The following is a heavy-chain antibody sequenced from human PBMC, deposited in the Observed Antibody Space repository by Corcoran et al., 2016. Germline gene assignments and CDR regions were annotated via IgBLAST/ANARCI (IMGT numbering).Heavy chain of an antibody. CDR2: ISTSSKYI. CDR3: ATAGSCAGDCYRALNM. Sequence: EVPLVESGGGLVKPGESLRLSCAASGFSFSDYGMTWVRQAPGKGLEWISFISTSSKYIYYADSVRGRFTISRDNAKKSLYLQMNSLRDEDTAMYYCATAGSCAGDCYRALNMWGQGTMVTVSS. D-gene: IGHD2-21*02. J-gene: IGHJ3*02. V-gene: IGHV3-21*01. CDR1: GFSFSDYG.